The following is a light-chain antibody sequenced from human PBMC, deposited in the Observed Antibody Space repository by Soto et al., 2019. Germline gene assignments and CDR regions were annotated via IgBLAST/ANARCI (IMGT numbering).Light chain of an antibody. V-gene: IGKV3-11*01. Sequence: ETVLTRSPATLSLSPGERATLSCRASQNVNRYVAWYQQKPGQAPRLLIYDASTRAAGVPARFSGSGSGTDFSLSISSLEPEDFAVYYCQEHNSFGGGTKVEIK. CDR1: QNVNRY. J-gene: IGKJ4*01. CDR3: QEHNS. CDR2: DAS.